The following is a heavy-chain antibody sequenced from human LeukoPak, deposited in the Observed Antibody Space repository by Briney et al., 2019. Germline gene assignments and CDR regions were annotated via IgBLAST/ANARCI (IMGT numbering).Heavy chain of an antibody. D-gene: IGHD3-10*01. J-gene: IGHJ5*02. CDR2: IHTIGSP. Sequence: SQTLSFTCSVSGGSISSYYWSWIRHPAGKGLEWIGRIHTIGSPNYNPSLKSRATMSVEPPKNQLSLKLTSVTAATPAVYYCARVNHGFGHREWFEHWGQGTLVTVSS. CDR1: GGSISSYY. V-gene: IGHV4-4*07. CDR3: ARVNHGFGHREWFEH.